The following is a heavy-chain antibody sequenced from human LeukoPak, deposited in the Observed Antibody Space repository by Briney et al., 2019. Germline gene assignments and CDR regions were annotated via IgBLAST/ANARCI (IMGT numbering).Heavy chain of an antibody. Sequence: SETLSLTCAVSSGSFNGYYWSWIRQPPGKGLEWIGEINHSGDTYYNPSLKSRLTVSVDTSKNQFSLKLNSVTAADTAVYYCARTLGHCSGGSCPPGYWGQGSLVTVSS. J-gene: IGHJ4*02. CDR2: INHSGDT. V-gene: IGHV4-34*01. CDR3: ARTLGHCSGGSCPPGY. CDR1: SGSFNGYY. D-gene: IGHD2-15*01.